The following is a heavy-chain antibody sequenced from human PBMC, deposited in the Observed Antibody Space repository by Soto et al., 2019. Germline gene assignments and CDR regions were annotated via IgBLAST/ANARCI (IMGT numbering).Heavy chain of an antibody. V-gene: IGHV4-34*01. Sequence: SETLSLTCAVYGGSFSGYYWSWIRQPPGKGLEWIGEINHSGSTNYNPSLKSRVTISVDTSKNQFSLKLSSVTAADTAVYYCAVLNGYSRRNWFAPWGQGTLVTVSS. CDR1: GGSFSGYY. D-gene: IGHD6-13*01. CDR3: AVLNGYSRRNWFAP. CDR2: INHSGST. J-gene: IGHJ5*02.